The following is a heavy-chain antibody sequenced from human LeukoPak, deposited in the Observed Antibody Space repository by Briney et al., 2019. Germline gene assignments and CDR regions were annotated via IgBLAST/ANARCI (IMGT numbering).Heavy chain of an antibody. V-gene: IGHV3-21*01. Sequence: GGPLRLSCEASGFTFSSYTRHWVRQAPGKGLEGVSSITGSSNYIYYGDSMKRRLTISRDNAGTSVYLQMNSLRAEDTALYYCGRGPRLEAFDIWGQGTMLTVSS. CDR1: GFTFSSYT. CDR3: GRGPRLEAFDI. D-gene: IGHD3-16*01. CDR2: ITGSSNYI. J-gene: IGHJ3*02.